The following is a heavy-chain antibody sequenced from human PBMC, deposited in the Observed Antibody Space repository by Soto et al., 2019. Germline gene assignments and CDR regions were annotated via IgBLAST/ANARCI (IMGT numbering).Heavy chain of an antibody. Sequence: GGSLRFSCAASGFTFDYYWMHWVRQAPGKGLEWVSSISSSSSYIYYADSVKGRFTISRDNAKNSLYLQMNSLRAEDTAVYYCARVDDIPPLYFGGDCQSHFVYWGQGTLVTVSS. V-gene: IGHV3-21*01. CDR2: ISSSSSYI. CDR3: ARVDDIPPLYFGGDCQSHFVY. D-gene: IGHD2-21*02. CDR1: GFTFDYYW. J-gene: IGHJ4*02.